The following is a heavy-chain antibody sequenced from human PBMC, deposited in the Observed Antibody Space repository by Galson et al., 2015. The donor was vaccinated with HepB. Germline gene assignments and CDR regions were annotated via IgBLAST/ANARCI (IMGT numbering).Heavy chain of an antibody. CDR3: AKDRVSGGYRSPLWFDP. V-gene: IGHV3-30*18. Sequence: SLRLSCAASGFTFSSYGMHWVRQAPGKGLEWVAVISYDGSNKYYADSVKGRFTISRDNSKNTLYLQMNSLRAEDTAVYYCAKDRVSGGYRSPLWFDPWGQGTLVTVSS. CDR1: GFTFSSYG. D-gene: IGHD6-19*01. J-gene: IGHJ5*02. CDR2: ISYDGSNK.